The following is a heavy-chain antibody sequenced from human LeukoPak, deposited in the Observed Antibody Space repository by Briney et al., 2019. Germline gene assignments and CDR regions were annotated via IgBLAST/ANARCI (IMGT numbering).Heavy chain of an antibody. V-gene: IGHV3-23*01. CDR3: ARYYYDSSGYYYFDY. J-gene: IGHJ4*02. CDR2: ISGSGGST. Sequence: GGSLRLSCAASGFTFSSYAMSWVRQAPGKGLEWVSAISGSGGSTYYADSVKGRFTISRNKSKNTLYLQMNSLRAEDTAVYYCARYYYDSSGYYYFDYWGQGTLVTVSS. CDR1: GFTFSSYA. D-gene: IGHD3-22*01.